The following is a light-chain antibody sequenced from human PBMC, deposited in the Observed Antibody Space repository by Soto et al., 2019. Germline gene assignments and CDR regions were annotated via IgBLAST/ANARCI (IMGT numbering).Light chain of an antibody. J-gene: IGKJ5*01. Sequence: DIQMTQSPSSLSASVGDRVTITCRASQNINSYLNWYQQKSGKAPKVLIYAASSLKSGVPSRFSGSGSGTDFTLTISSLQPEDSATYYCQQSYSTPITFGQGTRLEIK. CDR3: QQSYSTPIT. CDR1: QNINSY. CDR2: AAS. V-gene: IGKV1-39*01.